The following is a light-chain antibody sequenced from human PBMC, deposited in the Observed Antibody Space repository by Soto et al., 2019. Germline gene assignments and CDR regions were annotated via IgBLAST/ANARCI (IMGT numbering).Light chain of an antibody. V-gene: IGKV3-15*01. CDR3: QQYKNGWT. CDR2: GAS. J-gene: IGKJ1*01. CDR1: QSVSSN. Sequence: DIVMTQSPATLSLSPGKRATLSCRASQSVSSNLAWYQQKPGQAPRLLIYGASTRATGIPAKFSGGGSGTEFTLTISSLQSEDFAIYYCQQYKNGWTFGQGTKVDIK.